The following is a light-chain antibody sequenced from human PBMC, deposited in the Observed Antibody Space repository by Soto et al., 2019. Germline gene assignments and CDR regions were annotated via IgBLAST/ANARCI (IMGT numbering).Light chain of an antibody. CDR3: QQYGISLYT. CDR1: QSVSSSY. CDR2: GAS. J-gene: IGKJ2*01. Sequence: EIVLTQSPGTLSLSPGERATLSCRASQSVSSSYLAWYQHKPGQAPRLLIYGASNRATGIPDRFSGSGSGTDFTLTISSLEPEDFAVYYCQQYGISLYTFGQGTKVEIK. V-gene: IGKV3-20*01.